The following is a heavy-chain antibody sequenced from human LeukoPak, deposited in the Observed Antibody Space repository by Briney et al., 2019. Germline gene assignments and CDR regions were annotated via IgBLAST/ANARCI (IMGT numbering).Heavy chain of an antibody. D-gene: IGHD3-22*01. Sequence: GGSLRLSCAASGFTFSSYSMNWVRQAPGKGLEWVPYISSSSSTIYYADSVKGRFTISRDNAKNSLYLQMNSLRAEDTAVYYCARPGSTGYSPFDYWGQGTLVTVSS. CDR2: ISSSSSTI. J-gene: IGHJ4*02. CDR1: GFTFSSYS. CDR3: ARPGSTGYSPFDY. V-gene: IGHV3-48*04.